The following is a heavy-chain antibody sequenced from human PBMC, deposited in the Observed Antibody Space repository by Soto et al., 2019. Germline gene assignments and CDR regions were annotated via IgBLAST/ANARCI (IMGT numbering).Heavy chain of an antibody. CDR2: MNPNSGNT. J-gene: IGHJ5*01. D-gene: IGHD3-10*01. Sequence: ASVKVSCKASGGTFSSYAISWVRQAPGQGLEWMGWMNPNSGNTGYAQNFRGRVTMTQNTAIGTAYMELSSLRSDDTATYYCTRAYGAETFDFWGQGTRVTVS. CDR3: TRAYGAETFDF. V-gene: IGHV1-8*02. CDR1: GGTFSSYA.